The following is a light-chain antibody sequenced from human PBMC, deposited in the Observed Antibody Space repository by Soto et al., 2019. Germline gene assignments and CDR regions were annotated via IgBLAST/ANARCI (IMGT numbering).Light chain of an antibody. V-gene: IGKV3-15*01. Sequence: EIVLTQSPATLSVSPGGRATLSCRASQSVCGNLAWHQQKPGKAPRLLIYGASTRATGIPARFSGSGSGTEFTLTISSLQSEDFAVYYCQQYNNWPPLTFGGGTKVEIK. CDR3: QQYNNWPPLT. J-gene: IGKJ4*01. CDR2: GAS. CDR1: QSVCGN.